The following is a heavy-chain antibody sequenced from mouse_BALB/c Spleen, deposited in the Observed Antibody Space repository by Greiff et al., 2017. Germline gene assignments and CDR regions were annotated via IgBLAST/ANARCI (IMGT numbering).Heavy chain of an antibody. J-gene: IGHJ1*01. CDR3: NDRYDWYCAG. CDR2: IDPENGDP. CDR1: GFNIKDYY. Sequence: EVQLQQSGAELVRSGASVKLSCTASGFNIKDYYMHWVKQRPEQGLEWIGWIDPENGDPASAPTFQGKATSTADTSSNTAYLQLSSLKSEDTAVYYCNDRYDWYCAGWGAGTTVTVTS. D-gene: IGHD2-14*01. V-gene: IGHV14-4*02.